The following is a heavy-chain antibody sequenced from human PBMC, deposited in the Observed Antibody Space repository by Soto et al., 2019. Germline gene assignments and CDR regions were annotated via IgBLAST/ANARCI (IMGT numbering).Heavy chain of an antibody. D-gene: IGHD6-19*01. V-gene: IGHV5-51*01. CDR3: ARHAQDSSGWYVRWFDP. CDR2: IYPGDSNT. Sequence: PGESLKISCMGSGYSFASYWIGWVRQMPGKGLEWMGIIYPGDSNTRYSPSFQGQVIISADKSISTAYLQWSSLKASDTAMYYCARHAQDSSGWYVRWFDPWGQGTLVTVSS. J-gene: IGHJ5*02. CDR1: GYSFASYW.